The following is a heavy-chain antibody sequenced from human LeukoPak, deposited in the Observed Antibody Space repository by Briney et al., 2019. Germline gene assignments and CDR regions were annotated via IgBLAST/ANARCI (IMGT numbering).Heavy chain of an antibody. V-gene: IGHV3-7*01. Sequence: PGGSLRLSCAASGFTSATYWMSWVRQAPGKGLEWVANIKQDGSEKYYADSVEGRFTISRDNAKKSLYLQMNSLRAEDTAVYYCAKDATAALGTVYMDVWGKGTTVTISS. D-gene: IGHD6-13*01. CDR1: GFTSATYW. CDR2: IKQDGSEK. J-gene: IGHJ6*03. CDR3: AKDATAALGTVYMDV.